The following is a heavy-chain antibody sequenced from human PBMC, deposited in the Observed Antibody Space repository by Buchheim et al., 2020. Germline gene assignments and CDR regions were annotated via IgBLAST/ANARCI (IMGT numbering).Heavy chain of an antibody. D-gene: IGHD3-22*01. CDR3: ARGNTMIPPDY. CDR1: GFTFSNYA. V-gene: IGHV3-23*01. CDR2: IHGSGDAT. J-gene: IGHJ4*02. Sequence: EVQLLDSGGDLVQPGGSLRLSCAASGFTFSNYAMSWVRQAPGKGLDWVSTIHGSGDATSYADSVKGRFTISRDNSKNTLFLQMNSLTVEDTALYYCARGNTMIPPDYWSQGTL.